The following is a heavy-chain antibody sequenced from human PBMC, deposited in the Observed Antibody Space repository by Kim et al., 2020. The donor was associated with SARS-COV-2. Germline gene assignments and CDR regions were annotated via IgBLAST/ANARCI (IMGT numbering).Heavy chain of an antibody. CDR3: ARDSSGALDY. D-gene: IGHD3-22*01. V-gene: IGHV1-69*06. Sequence: TANYAQKFQGRVTITADKSTSTAYMELSSLRSEDTAVYYCARDSSGALDYWGQGTLVTVSS. CDR2: TA. J-gene: IGHJ4*02.